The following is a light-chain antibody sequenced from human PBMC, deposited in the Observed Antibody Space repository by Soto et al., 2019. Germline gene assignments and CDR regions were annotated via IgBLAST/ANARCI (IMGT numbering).Light chain of an antibody. Sequence: QSALTQPPSTSGTPGQRVTISCSGSSSNIGSRTVNWYQHLPGTAPKLLIYSNNQRPSGVPERFSGSKSGTSASLAVSGLRSEDEADYYCAAWDGSLNGYVFGTGTKLTVL. CDR1: SSNIGSRT. J-gene: IGLJ1*01. CDR2: SNN. V-gene: IGLV1-44*01. CDR3: AAWDGSLNGYV.